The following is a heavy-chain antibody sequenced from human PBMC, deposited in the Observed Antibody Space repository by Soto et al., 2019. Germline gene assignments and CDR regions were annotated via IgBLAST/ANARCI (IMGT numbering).Heavy chain of an antibody. V-gene: IGHV3-30*18. D-gene: IGHD5-12*01. Sequence: GGSLRLSCAASGFTFSSYGMHWVRQAPGKGLEWVAVISYDGSNKYYADSVKGRFTISRDNSKNTLYLQMNSLRAEDTAVYYCAKVMATEVYYYYYGMDVWGQGTTVTVSS. CDR3: AKVMATEVYYYYYGMDV. CDR2: ISYDGSNK. CDR1: GFTFSSYG. J-gene: IGHJ6*02.